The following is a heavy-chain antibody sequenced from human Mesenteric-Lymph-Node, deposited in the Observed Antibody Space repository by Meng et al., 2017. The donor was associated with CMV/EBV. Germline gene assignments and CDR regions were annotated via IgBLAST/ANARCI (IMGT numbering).Heavy chain of an antibody. J-gene: IGHJ5*02. V-gene: IGHV1-18*01. Sequence: ASVKVSCKASGYTFTSYGISWVRQAPCQGLEWMGWISAYNGNTNYAQKLQGRVTMTTDTSTRTAYMELRSLRSDDTAVYYCARVDIVVVPAHGAEDPWGQGTLVTVSS. CDR3: ARVDIVVVPAHGAEDP. CDR1: GYTFTSYG. CDR2: ISAYNGNT. D-gene: IGHD2-2*01.